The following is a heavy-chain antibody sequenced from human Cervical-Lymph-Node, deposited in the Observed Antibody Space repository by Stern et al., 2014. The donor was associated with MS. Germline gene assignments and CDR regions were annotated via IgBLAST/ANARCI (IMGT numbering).Heavy chain of an antibody. D-gene: IGHD3-22*01. Sequence: MQLVQSGAEVKKPGESLKISCQASGYDFPRYWIAWVRQMPGKGLEWMGIIYPGDSDTRYSPSFQGQVTISADKSIRTVYLQWVSLKASDTAMYYCARPKHAYDSSGYYDSWGQGTLVTVSS. CDR3: ARPKHAYDSSGYYDS. CDR1: GYDFPRYW. CDR2: IYPGDSDT. V-gene: IGHV5-51*01. J-gene: IGHJ4*02.